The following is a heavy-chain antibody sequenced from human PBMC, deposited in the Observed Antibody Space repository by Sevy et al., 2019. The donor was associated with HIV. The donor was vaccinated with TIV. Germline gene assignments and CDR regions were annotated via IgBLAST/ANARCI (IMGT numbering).Heavy chain of an antibody. CDR1: GFTISSYA. Sequence: GGSLRLSCAASGFTISSYAMSWVRQAPGKGLEWVSAISGSGGSTYYADSVKGRFTISRDNSKNTLYLQMNSLRAEDTAVYYCAKDKERHYYDSSGYMGPYYFDYWGQGTLVTVSS. V-gene: IGHV3-23*01. J-gene: IGHJ4*02. CDR2: ISGSGGST. CDR3: AKDKERHYYDSSGYMGPYYFDY. D-gene: IGHD3-22*01.